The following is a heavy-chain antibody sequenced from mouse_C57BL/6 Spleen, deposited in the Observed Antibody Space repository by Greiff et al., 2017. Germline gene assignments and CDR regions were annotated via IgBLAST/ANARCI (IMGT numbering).Heavy chain of an antibody. Sequence: QVQLQQSGPELVKPGASVKISCNASGYAFSSSWMNWVKQRPGKGLEWIGRIYPGDGDTNYNGTFKGKATLTADKSSSTAYIHLGCLTSEDCAVYFGVISSVVASYYFDYWGQGTTLTVSS. J-gene: IGHJ2*01. CDR3: VISSVVASYYFDY. CDR1: GYAFSSSW. CDR2: IYPGDGDT. V-gene: IGHV1-82*01. D-gene: IGHD1-1*01.